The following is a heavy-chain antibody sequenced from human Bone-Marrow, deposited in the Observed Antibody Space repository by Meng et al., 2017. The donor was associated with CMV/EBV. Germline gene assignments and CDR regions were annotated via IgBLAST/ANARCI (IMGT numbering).Heavy chain of an antibody. CDR1: GFTVTTYT. D-gene: IGHD6-13*01. V-gene: IGHV3-30*04. CDR3: AKGAYSSSWATPEYFQH. J-gene: IGHJ1*01. CDR2: ISYRRIDK. Sequence: GESLKISCAASGFTVTTYTMHWVRQAPGKGLEWVTFISYRRIDKYYADSVKGRFTISRENSKNTLYLQMMNSLRAEDTAVYYCAKGAYSSSWATPEYFQHWGQGTLVTVSS.